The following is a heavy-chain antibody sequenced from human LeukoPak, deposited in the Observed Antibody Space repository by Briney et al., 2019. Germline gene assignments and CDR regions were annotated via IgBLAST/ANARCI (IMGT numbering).Heavy chain of an antibody. CDR1: GYTFTSYY. D-gene: IGHD3-16*01. CDR3: ARVWNSVMITETDAFDI. J-gene: IGHJ3*02. Sequence: ASVKVSCKASGYTFTSYYMHWVRQAPGQGLEWMGIINPSGGSTTYAQKFQGRVTLTRDMSTSTDYLELSSLRSEDTAVYYCARVWNSVMITETDAFDIWGQGTMVTVSS. V-gene: IGHV1-46*01. CDR2: INPSGGST.